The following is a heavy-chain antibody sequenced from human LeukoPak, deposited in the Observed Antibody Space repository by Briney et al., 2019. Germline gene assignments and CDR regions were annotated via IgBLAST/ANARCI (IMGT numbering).Heavy chain of an antibody. Sequence: GGSLRLSCAASGFTFGSNAMSWVRQAPGKGLEWVSGISYSGGSTYYADSVKGRFTISRDNSKNTLYLQMNSLRAEDTAVYYCAKDSAFGGEDSWGQGTLVTVSS. CDR2: ISYSGGST. J-gene: IGHJ4*02. CDR1: GFTFGSNA. CDR3: AKDSAFGGEDS. D-gene: IGHD3-16*01. V-gene: IGHV3-23*01.